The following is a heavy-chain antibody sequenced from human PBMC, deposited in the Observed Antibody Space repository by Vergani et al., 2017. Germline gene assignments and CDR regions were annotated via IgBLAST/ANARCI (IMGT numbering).Heavy chain of an antibody. CDR1: GGSFSGYY. J-gene: IGHJ6*03. Sequence: QVQLQQWGAGLLKPSETLSLTCAVYGGSFSGYYCNWIRQPPGKGLEWIGEINHSGSTNYNPSLTSRVTISVDTSKNQYSLKLSSVTGADTAVYYCARQYYYYYYMDVWGKGTTVTVSS. V-gene: IGHV4-34*01. CDR3: ARQYYYYYYMDV. CDR2: INHSGST.